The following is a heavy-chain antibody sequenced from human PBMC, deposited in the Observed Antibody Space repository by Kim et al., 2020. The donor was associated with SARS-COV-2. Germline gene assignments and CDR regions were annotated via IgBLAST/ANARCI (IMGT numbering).Heavy chain of an antibody. V-gene: IGHV1-3*01. Sequence: ASVKVSCKASGYTFTSYAMHWVRQAPGQRLEWMGWINAGNGNTKYSQKFQGRVTITRDTSASTAYMELSSLRSEDTAVYYCARPDLGQDYYGSGSYLYWGQGTLVTVSS. J-gene: IGHJ4*02. CDR1: GYTFTSYA. D-gene: IGHD3-10*01. CDR2: INAGNGNT. CDR3: ARPDLGQDYYGSGSYLY.